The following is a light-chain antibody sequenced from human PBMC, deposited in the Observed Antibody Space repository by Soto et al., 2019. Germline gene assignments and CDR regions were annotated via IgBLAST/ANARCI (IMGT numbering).Light chain of an antibody. J-gene: IGKJ1*01. V-gene: IGKV1-39*01. Sequence: DIQMTQSPSSLSASVGDRVTITCRASQSISSYLNWYQQKPGQAPKLLIYAASSLQSGVPSRFSGSGSGTDFTLTISSLQPEDVATYYCQQSYSTPWTFGQGTKVEIK. CDR3: QQSYSTPWT. CDR2: AAS. CDR1: QSISSY.